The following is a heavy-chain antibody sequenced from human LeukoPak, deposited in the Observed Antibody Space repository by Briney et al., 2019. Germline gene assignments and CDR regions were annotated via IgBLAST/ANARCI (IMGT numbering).Heavy chain of an antibody. CDR3: ARGRGLQLPRYRYYYYYYMDV. V-gene: IGHV4-59*12. Sequence: SETLSLTCTVSGGSISGYYWSWIRQPPGKGLEWIGYIYYSGSTNYNPSLKSRVTISVDTSKNQFSLKLSSVTAADTAVYYCARGRGLQLPRYRYYYYYYMDVWGKGTTVTVSS. CDR1: GGSISGYY. D-gene: IGHD5-24*01. CDR2: IYYSGST. J-gene: IGHJ6*03.